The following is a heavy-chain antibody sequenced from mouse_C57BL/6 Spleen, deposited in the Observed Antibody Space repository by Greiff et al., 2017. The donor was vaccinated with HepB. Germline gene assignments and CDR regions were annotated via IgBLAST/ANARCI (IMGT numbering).Heavy chain of an antibody. Sequence: EADGGLVQPKGSLKLSCAASGFTFNPYAMHWVRQAPGKGLEWVARIRSKSSNYATYYADSVNDRFTIYRDDSQSMLYLQMNNLKTEDTSMYYCVRNYGNSWYFDVWGTGTTVTVSS. CDR2: IRSKSSNYAT. D-gene: IGHD2-1*01. CDR1: GFTFNPYA. V-gene: IGHV10-3*01. CDR3: VRNYGNSWYFDV. J-gene: IGHJ1*03.